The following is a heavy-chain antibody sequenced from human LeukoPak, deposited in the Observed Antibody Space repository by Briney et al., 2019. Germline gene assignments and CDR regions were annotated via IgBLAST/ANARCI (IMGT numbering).Heavy chain of an antibody. CDR2: INHSGST. CDR1: GGSFSGYY. V-gene: IGHV4-34*01. D-gene: IGHD6-6*01. J-gene: IGHJ4*02. Sequence: SETLSLTCAVYGGSFSGYYWSWIRQPPGKGLEWIGEINHSGSTNYNPSLKSRVTISVDTSKNQFSLKLSSVTAADTAVYYCARRPPKSIAARPPFDYWGQGTLVTVSS. CDR3: ARRPPKSIAARPPFDY.